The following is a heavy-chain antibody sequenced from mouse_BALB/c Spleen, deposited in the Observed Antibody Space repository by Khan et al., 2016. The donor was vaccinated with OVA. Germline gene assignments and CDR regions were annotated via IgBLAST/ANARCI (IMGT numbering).Heavy chain of an antibody. D-gene: IGHD2-1*01. CDR3: TRDGNYAHWFFDV. CDR2: ISSGATYT. CDR1: GFTFSSYT. Sequence: EVELVESGGGLVKPGGSLKLSCAASGFTFSSYTLSWVRQTPEKRLEWVATISSGATYTYYPDSVKGRFTISRDNAKKTLYLQMSSLKSEDTDMYYCTRDGNYAHWFFDVWGAGTTVTVSS. V-gene: IGHV5-6-4*01. J-gene: IGHJ1*01.